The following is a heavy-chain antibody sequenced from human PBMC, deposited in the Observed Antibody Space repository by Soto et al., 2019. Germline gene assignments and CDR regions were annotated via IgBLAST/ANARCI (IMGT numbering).Heavy chain of an antibody. CDR3: AREEWFGQTPFDY. CDR2: ISGYDNNT. D-gene: IGHD3-10*01. J-gene: IGHJ4*02. CDR1: GFTLNDFG. V-gene: IGHV1-18*01. Sequence: QVQLVQSGAEVKKSGASVKVSCKASGFTLNDFGVSWVRQAPGQGLEWMGWISGYDNNTNFAQKYEGRVTMTIDSSKSTAYMELRNLRSDGTAMYYCAREEWFGQTPFDYWGQGTLVTVSS.